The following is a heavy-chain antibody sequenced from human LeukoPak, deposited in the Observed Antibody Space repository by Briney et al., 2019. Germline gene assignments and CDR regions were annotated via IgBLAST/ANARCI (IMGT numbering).Heavy chain of an antibody. V-gene: IGHV4-61*02. CDR3: ARERAVVGTLNWFDP. J-gene: IGHJ5*02. CDR1: GGSISGGSYY. D-gene: IGHD2-2*01. CDR2: IYTSGST. Sequence: SQTLSLTCTVSGGSISGGSYYWSWIRQPAGKRLEWIGRIYTSGSTNYNPSLKSRVTMSVDTSKNQFSLKLSSVTAADTAVYYCARERAVVGTLNWFDPWGQGTLVTVSS.